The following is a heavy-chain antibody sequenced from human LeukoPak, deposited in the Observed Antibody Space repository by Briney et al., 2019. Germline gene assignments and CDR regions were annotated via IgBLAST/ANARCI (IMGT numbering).Heavy chain of an antibody. CDR2: IYYTGSI. J-gene: IGHJ4*02. D-gene: IGHD5-12*01. CDR3: ARALGSVGYVYFDY. V-gene: IGHV4-59*01. CDR1: GGSISRNY. Sequence: SETLSLTCTVSGGSISRNYWSWIRKPPGKGLQWIRYIYYTGSINYNPSLKSRVTISVDTSKNQFSLRLSSVTAADTAVYYCARALGSVGYVYFDYWGQGTLVTVSS.